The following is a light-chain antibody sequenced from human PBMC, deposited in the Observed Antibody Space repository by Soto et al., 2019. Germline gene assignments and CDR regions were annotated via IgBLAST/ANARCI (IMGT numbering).Light chain of an antibody. CDR3: KQYNSLWK. CDR2: KAS. J-gene: IGKJ1*01. CDR1: QTISSW. V-gene: IGKV1-5*03. Sequence: DIQMTQSPSTLSGSVGDRVTITCRASQTISSWLAWYQQKPGKAPKLLIYKASSLESGVPSRFSGSGSGTEFTLTISSLQPDDFATYYCKQYNSLWKCGQGTKGDIK.